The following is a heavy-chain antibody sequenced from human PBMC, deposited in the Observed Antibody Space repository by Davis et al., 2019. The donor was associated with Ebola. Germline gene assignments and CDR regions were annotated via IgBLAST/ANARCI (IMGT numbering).Heavy chain of an antibody. CDR1: GFTFGAFG. Sequence: GGSLRLSCAASGFTFGAFGMSWVRQAPAKGLEWVSSISGSGDSSHHVGSVKGRFTISRDNAKNSLYLQMNSLRAEDTAVYYCARESLWGSGSSRTDSGWGQGTLVTVSS. J-gene: IGHJ4*02. CDR2: ISGSGDSS. CDR3: ARESLWGSGSSRTDSG. D-gene: IGHD3-10*01. V-gene: IGHV3-23*01.